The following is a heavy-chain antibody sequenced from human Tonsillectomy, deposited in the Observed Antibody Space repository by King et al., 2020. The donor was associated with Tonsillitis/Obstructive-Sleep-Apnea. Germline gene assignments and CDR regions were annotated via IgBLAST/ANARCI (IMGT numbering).Heavy chain of an antibody. CDR2: ISGDGSIT. CDR1: GFTFSSYW. V-gene: IGHV3-74*01. CDR3: APAYELVNNWFDP. Sequence: VQLVESGGGLVQPGGSLRLSCAASGFTFSSYWMHWVRQAPGRGLVWVSRISGDGSITTYADSVKGRFTISRDNAKNTLYLQMNSLRAEDTAVYYCAPAYELVNNWFDPWGQGTLVTVSS. D-gene: IGHD3-16*01. J-gene: IGHJ5*02.